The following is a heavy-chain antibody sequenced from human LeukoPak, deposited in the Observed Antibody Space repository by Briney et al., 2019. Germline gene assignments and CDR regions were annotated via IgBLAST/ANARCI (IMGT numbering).Heavy chain of an antibody. J-gene: IGHJ4*02. CDR2: ISYDGSNK. CDR1: GFTFSSYG. V-gene: IGHV3-30*03. D-gene: IGHD1-26*01. CDR3: ARINGGATWYLDY. Sequence: PGGSLRLSCAASGFTFSSYGMHWVRQAPGKGLEWVAVISYDGSNKYYADSVKGRFTISRDNSKNTLYLQMNSLRAEDTAVYYCARINGGATWYLDYWGQGTLVTVSS.